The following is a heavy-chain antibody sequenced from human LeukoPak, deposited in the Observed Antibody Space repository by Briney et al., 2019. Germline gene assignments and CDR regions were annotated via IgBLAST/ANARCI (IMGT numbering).Heavy chain of an antibody. V-gene: IGHV4-38-2*02. CDR2: IYHSGST. D-gene: IGHD4-23*01. J-gene: IGHJ4*02. CDR1: GYSISSGYY. CDR3: ARARYGGNSPALFDY. Sequence: SETLSLTCTVSGYSISSGYYWGWIRQPPGKGLEWIGSIYHSGSTYYNPSLKSRVTISVDTSKNQFSLKLSSVTAADTAVYYCARARYGGNSPALFDYWGQGTLVTVSS.